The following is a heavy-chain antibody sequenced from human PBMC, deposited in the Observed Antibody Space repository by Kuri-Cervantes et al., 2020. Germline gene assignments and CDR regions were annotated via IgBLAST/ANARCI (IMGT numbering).Heavy chain of an antibody. CDR1: GGSFSGYY. V-gene: IGHV4-34*01. CDR2: INHSGST. CDR3: ARVSSSWYPQTDDAFDI. D-gene: IGHD6-13*01. J-gene: IGHJ3*02. Sequence: ESLKISCAVYGGSFSGYYWSWIRQPPGKGLEWIGEINHSGSTNYNPSLKSRVTISVDTSKNQFSLKLSSVTAADTAVYYCARVSSSWYPQTDDAFDIWGQGTMVTVSS.